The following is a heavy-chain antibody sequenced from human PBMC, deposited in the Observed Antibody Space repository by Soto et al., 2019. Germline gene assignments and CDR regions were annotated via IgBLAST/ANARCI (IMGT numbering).Heavy chain of an antibody. Sequence: SVKVSCKASGGTFSSYAISWVRQAPGQGLEWMGRIIPSIGTANYAQKFQGRVTMTRDTSTSTVYMELSSLRSEDTAVYYCARAGVDTAMGYYYYYGMDVWGQGTTVTVSS. CDR3: ARAGVDTAMGYYYYYGMDV. J-gene: IGHJ6*02. D-gene: IGHD5-18*01. V-gene: IGHV1-69*04. CDR2: IIPSIGTA. CDR1: GGTFSSYA.